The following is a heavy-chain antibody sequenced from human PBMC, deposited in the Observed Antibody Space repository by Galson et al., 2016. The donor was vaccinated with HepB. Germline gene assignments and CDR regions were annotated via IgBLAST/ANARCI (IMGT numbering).Heavy chain of an antibody. V-gene: IGHV1-2*02. CDR2: INPKSGNP. D-gene: IGHD5-12*01. CDR3: ARAGYGWSDFDY. CDR1: GYTFTDSY. Sequence: SVKVSCKASGYTFTDSYMHWVRQAPGQGLEWMGWINPKSGNPNYAQRFQGRVTMTRDTSIRTAYMELSRLTSDDTAVYFCARAGYGWSDFDYWGQGTLVTVSS. J-gene: IGHJ4*02.